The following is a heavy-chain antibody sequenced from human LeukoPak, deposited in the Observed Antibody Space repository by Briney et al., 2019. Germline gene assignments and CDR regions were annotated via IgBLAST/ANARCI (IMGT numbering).Heavy chain of an antibody. CDR2: IYYSGST. V-gene: IGHV4-59*08. D-gene: IGHD3-22*01. CDR1: GGSFSGYY. CDR3: ARHGYYYDSSGYYYSSDFDY. Sequence: SETLSLTCAVYGGSFSGYYWSWIRQPPGKGLEWIGYIYYSGSTNYNPSLKSRVTISVDTSKNQFSLKLSSVTAADTAVYYCARHGYYYDSSGYYYSSDFDYWGQGTLVTVSS. J-gene: IGHJ4*02.